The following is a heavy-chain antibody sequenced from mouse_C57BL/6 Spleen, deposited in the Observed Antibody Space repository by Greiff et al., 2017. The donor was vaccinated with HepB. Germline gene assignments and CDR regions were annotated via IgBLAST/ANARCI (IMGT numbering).Heavy chain of an antibody. CDR1: GYTFTSYW. Sequence: VKLMESGAELVKPGASVKMSCKASGYTFTSYWITWVKQRPGQGLEWIGDIYPGSGSTNYNEKFKSKATLTVDTSSSTAYMQLSSLTSEDSAVYYCARILAYDYWGQGTTLTVSS. CDR3: ARILAYDY. J-gene: IGHJ2*01. V-gene: IGHV1-55*01. CDR2: IYPGSGST.